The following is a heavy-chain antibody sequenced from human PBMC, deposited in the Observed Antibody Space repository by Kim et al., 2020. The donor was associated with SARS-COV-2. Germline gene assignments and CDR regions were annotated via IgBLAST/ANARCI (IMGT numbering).Heavy chain of an antibody. D-gene: IGHD1-26*01. J-gene: IGHJ6*02. CDR1: GYTFTSYY. CDR2: INPSGGST. V-gene: IGHV1-46*01. CDR3: AREGGSGSDFDYGMDV. Sequence: ASVKVSCKASGYTFTSYYMHWVRQAPGQGLEWMGIINPSGGSTSYAQKFQGRVTMTRDTSTSPVYMELSSLRSEDTAVYYCAREGGSGSDFDYGMDVWGQGTTVTVSS.